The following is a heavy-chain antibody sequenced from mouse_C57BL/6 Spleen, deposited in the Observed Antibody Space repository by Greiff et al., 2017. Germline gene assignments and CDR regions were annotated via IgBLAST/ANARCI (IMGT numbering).Heavy chain of an antibody. J-gene: IGHJ2*01. Sequence: ESGPGLVKPSQSLSLTCSVTGYSITSGYYWNWIRQFPGNKLEWMGYISYDGSNNYNPSLKNRISITRDTSKNQFFLKLNSVTTEDTATYYCARASYGYYVDYWGQGTTLTVSS. V-gene: IGHV3-6*01. CDR1: GYSITSGYY. CDR3: ARASYGYYVDY. CDR2: ISYDGSN. D-gene: IGHD2-10*02.